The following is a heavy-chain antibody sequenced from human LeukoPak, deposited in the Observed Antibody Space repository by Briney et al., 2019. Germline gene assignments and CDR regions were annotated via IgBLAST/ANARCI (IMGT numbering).Heavy chain of an antibody. D-gene: IGHD6-19*01. J-gene: IGHJ6*02. CDR1: GYTFTSYY. V-gene: IGHV1-46*01. CDR3: ARFVDSSGWYRLYYYGMDV. Sequence: GASVKVSCKASGYTFTSYYMHWVRQAPGQGLEWMGIINPSGGSTSYAQKFQGRVTMTRDTSTSTVYMELSSLRSDDTAVYYCARFVDSSGWYRLYYYGMDVWGQGTTVTVSS. CDR2: INPSGGST.